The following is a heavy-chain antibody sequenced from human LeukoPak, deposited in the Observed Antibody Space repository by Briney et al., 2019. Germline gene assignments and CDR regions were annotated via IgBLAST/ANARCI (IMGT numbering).Heavy chain of an antibody. V-gene: IGHV1-69*05. Sequence: SVKVSCKASGGTFSSYAISWVRQAPGQGLEWMGGIIPIFGTANYAQKLQGRVIMTTDTSTSTAHMELRSLRSDDTAVYYCARETRASFDYWGQGTLVTVSP. CDR3: ARETRASFDY. CDR1: GGTFSSYA. J-gene: IGHJ4*02. CDR2: IIPIFGTA.